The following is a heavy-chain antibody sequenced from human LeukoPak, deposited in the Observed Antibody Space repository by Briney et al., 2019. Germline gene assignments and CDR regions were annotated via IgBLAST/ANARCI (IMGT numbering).Heavy chain of an antibody. CDR3: AKASGSADDYYGSGSYPPTFDY. D-gene: IGHD3-10*01. CDR2: ISSGGTTI. V-gene: IGHV3-48*04. Sequence: PGGSLRLSCAASGFTFSTSNMNWVRQAPGKGLEWVSYISSGGTTIYYADSVKGRFTISRDNAKNSLYLQMNSLRAEDTALYYCAKASGSADDYYGSGSYPPTFDYWGQGTLVTVSS. CDR1: GFTFSTSN. J-gene: IGHJ4*02.